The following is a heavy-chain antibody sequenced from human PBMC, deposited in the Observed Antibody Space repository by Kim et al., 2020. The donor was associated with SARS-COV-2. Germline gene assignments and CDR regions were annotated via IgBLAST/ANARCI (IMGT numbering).Heavy chain of an antibody. J-gene: IGHJ4*02. CDR2: T. Sequence: TYYPGSVKGRFTIARENAKNSLYRQMNSLRAGDTAVYYCARELRGSYDYWGQGTLVTVSS. V-gene: IGHV3-13*01. D-gene: IGHD1-26*01. CDR3: ARELRGSYDY.